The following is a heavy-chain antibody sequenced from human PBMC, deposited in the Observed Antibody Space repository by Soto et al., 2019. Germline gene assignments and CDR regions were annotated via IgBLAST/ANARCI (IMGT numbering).Heavy chain of an antibody. CDR1: GGTFSSYA. D-gene: IGHD5-18*01. CDR3: ARGPYRGYSYGPEPLYYYYYGMDV. CDR2: IIPIFGTA. V-gene: IGHV1-69*13. J-gene: IGHJ6*02. Sequence: SVKVSCKASGGTFSSYAISWVRKAPGQGLEWMGGIIPIFGTANYAQKFQGRVTITADESTSTAYMELSSLRSEDTAVYYCARGPYRGYSYGPEPLYYYYYGMDVWGQGTTVTVSS.